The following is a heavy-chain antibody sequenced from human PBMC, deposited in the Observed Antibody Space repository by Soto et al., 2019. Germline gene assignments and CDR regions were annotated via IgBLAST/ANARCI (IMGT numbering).Heavy chain of an antibody. CDR3: TRERVGGTYWDAFDV. J-gene: IGHJ3*01. CDR2: IYDDGST. D-gene: IGHD1-26*01. V-gene: IGHV3-53*01. Sequence: PGGSLRLSCAASGFTVSSNYMNWVRQAPGKGLEWVSVIYDDGSTYYADSVRGRFTVSRDNSKNTLYLHMNSLRPEDTAVYYCTRERVGGTYWDAFDVWGQGTMVTVSS. CDR1: GFTVSSNY.